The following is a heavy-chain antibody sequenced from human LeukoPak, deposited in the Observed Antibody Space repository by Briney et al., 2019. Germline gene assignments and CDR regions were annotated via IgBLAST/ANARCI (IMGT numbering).Heavy chain of an antibody. D-gene: IGHD4-23*01. Sequence: ASVKVSCKVSGYTLTELSMHWVRQAPGQGLEWMGWISAYNGNTNYAQKLQGRVTMTTDTSTSTAYMELRSLRSGDTAVYYCASADYGGTDYWGQGTLVTVSS. V-gene: IGHV1-18*01. J-gene: IGHJ4*02. CDR1: GYTLTELS. CDR3: ASADYGGTDY. CDR2: ISAYNGNT.